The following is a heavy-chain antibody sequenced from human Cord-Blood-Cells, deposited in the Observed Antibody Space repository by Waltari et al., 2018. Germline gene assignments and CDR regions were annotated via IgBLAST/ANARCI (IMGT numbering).Heavy chain of an antibody. CDR2: IYHSGSP. CDR1: GGSISSGGYS. J-gene: IGHJ2*01. V-gene: IGHV4-30-2*01. CDR3: ASLTGNWYFDL. D-gene: IGHD7-27*01. Sequence: QLQLQESGSGLVKPSQTLSLTCAVSGGSISSGGYSWRWIRQPPVKRLEWIGYIYHSGSPYYNPSLKSRVTISVDRSKNQFSLKLSSVTAADTAVYYCASLTGNWYFDLWGRGTLVTVSS.